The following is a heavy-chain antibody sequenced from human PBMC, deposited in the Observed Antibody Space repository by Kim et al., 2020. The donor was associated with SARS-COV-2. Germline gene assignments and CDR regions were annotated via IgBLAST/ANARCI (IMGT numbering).Heavy chain of an antibody. CDR2: ISYSGTT. J-gene: IGHJ6*02. CDR1: GGSISSSSYY. V-gene: IGHV4-39*01. Sequence: SETLSLTCTVSGGSISSSSYYWGWIRQPPGKGLEWIGSISYSGTTYYNPSLKSRVTISVDTSKNQFSLRLSDVTAADTAVYYCARQDSYVPRYFDYGIDVWGQGTTVTVSS. D-gene: IGHD5-18*01. CDR3: ARQDSYVPRYFDYGIDV.